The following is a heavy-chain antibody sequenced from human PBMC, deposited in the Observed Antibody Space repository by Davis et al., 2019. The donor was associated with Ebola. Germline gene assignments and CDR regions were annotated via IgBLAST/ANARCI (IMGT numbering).Heavy chain of an antibody. V-gene: IGHV3-30*04. Sequence: GESLKISCTASGFTFSNYAMHWVRQTPGKGLEWVARISDDGKDKDYTDSVRGRFTISRDNSKSTLYLQMDSLRVEDTAVYYCARNRANILGFDYWGRGTLVTVSS. D-gene: IGHD1-26*01. CDR3: ARNRANILGFDY. CDR2: ISDDGKDK. CDR1: GFTFSNYA. J-gene: IGHJ4*02.